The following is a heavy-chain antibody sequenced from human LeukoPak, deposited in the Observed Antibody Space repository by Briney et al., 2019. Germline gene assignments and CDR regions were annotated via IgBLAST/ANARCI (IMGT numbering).Heavy chain of an antibody. CDR1: GDSVSSNGAA. J-gene: IGHJ4*02. CDR3: ARERNYYDSSGYENTDFDY. D-gene: IGHD3-22*01. V-gene: IGHV6-1*01. Sequence: SQTLSLTCAISGDSVSSNGAAWNWIRQSPSRGLEWLGRTYYRSKWYNDYAVSVKSRITINPDTSKNQFSLQLNSVTPEDTAVYYCARERNYYDSSGYENTDFDYWGQGTLVTVSS. CDR2: TYYRSKWYN.